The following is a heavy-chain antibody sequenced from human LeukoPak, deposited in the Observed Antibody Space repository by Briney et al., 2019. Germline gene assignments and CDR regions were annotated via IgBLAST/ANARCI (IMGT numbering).Heavy chain of an antibody. CDR3: ARGCLSTVRRNRIAVAGMGPRHFDY. V-gene: IGHV4-34*01. Sequence: SETLSLTGAVYGGSFSGYYWSWIGQPPGKGLEWIGEINHSGGTNYNTSLKSRVTTSVDKSKKPFTLQLSSVTAADTAVYYCARGCLSTVRRNRIAVAGMGPRHFDYWGQGTLVTVSS. CDR1: GGSFSGYY. J-gene: IGHJ4*02. D-gene: IGHD6-19*01. CDR2: INHSGGT.